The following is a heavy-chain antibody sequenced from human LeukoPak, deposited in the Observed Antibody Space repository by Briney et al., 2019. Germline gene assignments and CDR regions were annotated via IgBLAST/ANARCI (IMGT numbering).Heavy chain of an antibody. V-gene: IGHV3-48*01. CDR3: ARDRLTSGSYFFDY. Sequence: GGSLRLSCAASAFTFSDYSMKWVRQAPGGGLEWIAYSRGGSSTIYYADAVRGRFTISRDNAKNSMYLQMNSLRAEDTAVYYCARDRLTSGSYFFDYWGQGTLVTVSS. J-gene: IGHJ4*02. D-gene: IGHD1-26*01. CDR1: AFTFSDYS. CDR2: SRGGSSTI.